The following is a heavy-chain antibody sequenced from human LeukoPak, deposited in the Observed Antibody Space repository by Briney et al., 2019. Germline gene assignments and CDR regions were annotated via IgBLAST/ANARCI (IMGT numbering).Heavy chain of an antibody. CDR2: VDDTRST. J-gene: IGHJ5*02. CDR3: AKHLSNAFYERIWFDP. D-gene: IGHD3-16*01. V-gene: IGHV4-59*01. Sequence: PSETLSLTCSVSGGSINNYYWSWIRQPPGPGLEWIGSVDDTRSTNYNPSLKSRDTISVHTSTNQCSLELKSVTAADTAVYYCAKHLSNAFYERIWFDPWGQGTLVTVSS. CDR1: GGSINNYY.